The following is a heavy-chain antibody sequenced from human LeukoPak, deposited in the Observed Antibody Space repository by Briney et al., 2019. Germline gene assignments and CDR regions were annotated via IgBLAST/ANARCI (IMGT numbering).Heavy chain of an antibody. D-gene: IGHD6-13*01. V-gene: IGHV3-23*01. CDR2: ISETGDR. CDR1: GFTFSSNA. CDR3: AKGGYSANWRNYFDY. Sequence: GGSLRLSCAASGFTFSSNAMSWVRQAPGKGLEWVSTISETGDRYDADSVKGRFTISRDNSTNRVDLQMNSLRAEDTAVYYCAKGGYSANWRNYFDYWGQGTLVSVSS. J-gene: IGHJ4*02.